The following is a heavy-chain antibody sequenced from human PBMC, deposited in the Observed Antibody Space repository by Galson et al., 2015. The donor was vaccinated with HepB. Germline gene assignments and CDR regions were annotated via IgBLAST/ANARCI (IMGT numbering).Heavy chain of an antibody. V-gene: IGHV3-15*01. CDR3: ARADSDISGYSVIYAFDM. CDR2: IKSKTDGGTT. Sequence: SLRLSCAASGFAFNDAWMNWVRQAPGKGLEWVGRIKSKTDGGTTEYAAPVKGRFTISRDNAKNSLYLQVNSLRAEDTAVYYCARADSDISGYSVIYAFDMWGQGTMVTVSS. CDR1: GFAFNDAW. J-gene: IGHJ3*02. D-gene: IGHD3-22*01.